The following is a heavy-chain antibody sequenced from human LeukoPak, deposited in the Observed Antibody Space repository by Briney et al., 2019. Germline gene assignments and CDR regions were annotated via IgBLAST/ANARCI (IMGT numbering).Heavy chain of an antibody. V-gene: IGHV3-23*01. CDR2: TSSSDAGT. CDR1: GFTLSTYA. CDR3: AKGHLVPAAMPEWDWFDP. J-gene: IGHJ5*02. D-gene: IGHD2-2*01. Sequence: PGGSLRLSCAASGFTLSTYAMSWVRQTPGKGLEWVAATSSSDAGTYHADSVRGRFTISRDNSKNTLYLQMNSLRAEDAAVYYCAKGHLVPAAMPEWDWFDPWGQGTLVTVSS.